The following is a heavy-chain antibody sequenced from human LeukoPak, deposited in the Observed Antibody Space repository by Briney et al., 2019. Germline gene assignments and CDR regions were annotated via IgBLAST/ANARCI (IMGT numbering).Heavy chain of an antibody. CDR2: IYTSGST. J-gene: IGHJ3*02. CDR3: ARAGYYDAFDI. V-gene: IGHV4-61*02. Sequence: PSQTLSLTCTVSGGSISSGSYYWSWIRQPAGQGLEWIGRIYTSGSTNYNPSLKSRVTISVDTSKNQFSLKLSSVTAADTAVYYCARAGYYDAFDIWGQGTMVTVSS. D-gene: IGHD3-10*01. CDR1: GGSISSGSYY.